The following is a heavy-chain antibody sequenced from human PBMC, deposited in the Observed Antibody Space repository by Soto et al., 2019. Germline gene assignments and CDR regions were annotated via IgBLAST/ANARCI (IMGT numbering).Heavy chain of an antibody. J-gene: IGHJ6*02. Sequence: SETLSLAGAVYGWSFSGYYWSWIRQPPGKGLEWIGEINHSGSTNYNPSLKSRVTISVDTSKNQFSLKLSSVTAADTAVYYCAASAPPATNYYYAMDVWGQGTTVTVSS. V-gene: IGHV4-34*01. CDR3: AASAPPATNYYYAMDV. CDR2: INHSGST. CDR1: GWSFSGYY. D-gene: IGHD5-12*01.